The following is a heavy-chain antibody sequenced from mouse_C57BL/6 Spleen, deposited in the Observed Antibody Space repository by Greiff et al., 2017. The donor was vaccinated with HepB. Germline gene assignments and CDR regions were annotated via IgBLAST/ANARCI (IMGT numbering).Heavy chain of an antibody. CDR2: ISYDGSN. D-gene: IGHD2-3*01. CDR3: ARNNDGYYPFAY. J-gene: IGHJ3*01. Sequence: EVKVEESGPGLVKPSQSLSLTCSVTGYSITSGFYWTWFGQFPGNKLEWMGYISYDGSNNYNPSLKNRISITRDTSKNPFFLKLNSVTTEDTATYYCARNNDGYYPFAYWGQGTLVTVSA. CDR1: GYSITSGFY. V-gene: IGHV3-6*01.